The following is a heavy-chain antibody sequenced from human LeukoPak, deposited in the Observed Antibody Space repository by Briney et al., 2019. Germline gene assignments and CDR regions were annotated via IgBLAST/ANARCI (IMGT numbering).Heavy chain of an antibody. V-gene: IGHV3-30*02. CDR3: AKRSAESSGYFDY. Sequence: GGSLRLSCAASGFTFSSYWMSWVRQAPAKGLEWVAFIRYDGSNKYYADSVKGRFTISRDNSKNTLYLQMNSLRAEDTAIYYCAKRSAESSGYFDYWGQGTLVTVSS. J-gene: IGHJ4*02. CDR1: GFTFSSYW. D-gene: IGHD3-22*01. CDR2: IRYDGSNK.